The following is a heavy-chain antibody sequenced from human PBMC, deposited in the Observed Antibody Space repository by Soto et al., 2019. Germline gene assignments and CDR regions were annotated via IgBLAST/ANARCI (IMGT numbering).Heavy chain of an antibody. Sequence: EVQLLESGGGLVQPGGSLRLSCAASGFTFSSYAMSWVRQAPGMGLEWVSGIIGSGTSTYYADSVKGQFTISRDNSKNTLFLQMNSLRAEDTAVYYCAKGKELTVSSTNYWGQGTLVTVSS. CDR1: GFTFSSYA. V-gene: IGHV3-23*01. CDR3: AKGKELTVSSTNY. CDR2: IIGSGTST. J-gene: IGHJ4*02. D-gene: IGHD2-2*01.